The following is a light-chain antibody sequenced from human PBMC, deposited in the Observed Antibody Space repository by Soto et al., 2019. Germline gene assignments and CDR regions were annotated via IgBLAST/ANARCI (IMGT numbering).Light chain of an antibody. CDR1: QTFSNCF. V-gene: IGKV3-20*01. Sequence: DIELTQSPGNLCLSPGEGGTLXCRASQTFSNCFIAWNQQQPRQAPMLLXYDKSTGATGIPDRYSGSGSGTDFTFTISRLEPEDFAVFFCQQYGTSEIIFGQGTRLEI. J-gene: IGKJ5*01. CDR2: DKS. CDR3: QQYGTSEII.